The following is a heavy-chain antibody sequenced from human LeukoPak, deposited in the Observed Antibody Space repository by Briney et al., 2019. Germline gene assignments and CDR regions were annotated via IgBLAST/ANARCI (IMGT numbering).Heavy chain of an antibody. D-gene: IGHD2-2*01. CDR1: GGSISSYY. CDR2: IYTSGST. V-gene: IGHV4-4*07. J-gene: IGHJ2*01. CDR3: ARSCSSTSCYPGYFDL. Sequence: SETLSLTCTVSGGSISSYYWSWIRQPAGKGLEWIGRIYTSGSTNYNPSLKSRVTMSVDTPKNQFSLKLSSVTAADTAVYYCARSCSSTSCYPGYFDLWGRGTLVTVSS.